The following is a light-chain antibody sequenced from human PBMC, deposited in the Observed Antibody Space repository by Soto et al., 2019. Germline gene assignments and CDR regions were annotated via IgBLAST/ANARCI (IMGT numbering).Light chain of an antibody. Sequence: QCVLTQPASVSGSPGRWITISCTGTSSDVGGYNYVSWYQQHPGKAPKLMIYDVSNRPSGVSNRFSGSKSGNTASLTISGLQAEDEADYYCSSYTSSSTLYVFGTGTKVTVL. CDR3: SSYTSSSTLYV. J-gene: IGLJ1*01. V-gene: IGLV2-14*01. CDR2: DVS. CDR1: SSDVGGYNY.